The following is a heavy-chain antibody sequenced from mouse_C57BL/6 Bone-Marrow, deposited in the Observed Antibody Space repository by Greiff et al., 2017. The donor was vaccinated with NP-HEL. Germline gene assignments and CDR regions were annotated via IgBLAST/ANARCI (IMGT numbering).Heavy chain of an antibody. CDR2: IDPENGDT. J-gene: IGHJ2*01. CDR3: TTGVVAPY. Sequence: EVQLKQSGAELVRPGASVKLSCTASGFNIKDDYMHWVKQRPEQGLEWIGWIDPENGDTEYASKFQGKATITADTSSNTAYLQLSSLTSEDTAVYYCTTGVVAPYWGQGTTLTVSS. V-gene: IGHV14-4*01. D-gene: IGHD1-1*01. CDR1: GFNIKDDY.